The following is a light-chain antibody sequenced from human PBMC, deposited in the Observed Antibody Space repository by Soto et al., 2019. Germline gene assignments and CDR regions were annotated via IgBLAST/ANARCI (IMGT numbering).Light chain of an antibody. Sequence: EIVLTQSPGTLSLSPGERATLSCRASQSVTSNYVAWYQQKPGQAPRLLMYGASSRATGTPDRFSGSGSGTDFPLTISRLEPEDFAVYYCQQYASSPRTFGLGTKVEFK. CDR3: QQYASSPRT. CDR1: QSVTSNY. J-gene: IGKJ1*01. CDR2: GAS. V-gene: IGKV3-20*01.